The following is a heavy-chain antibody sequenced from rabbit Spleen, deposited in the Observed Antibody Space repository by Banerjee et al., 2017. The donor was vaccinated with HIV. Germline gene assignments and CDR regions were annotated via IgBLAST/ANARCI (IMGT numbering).Heavy chain of an antibody. CDR3: ARDLTGVIGWNFGW. Sequence: QEQLVESGGGLVKPGAALTLTCKASGLDFSLNYWICWVRQAPGKGLEWIACINIVTGKAVYARWAKGRFIMSRTSSTTVTLQMTSLTAADTATYFCARDLTGVIGWNFGWWGPGTLVTVS. CDR2: INIVTGKA. V-gene: IGHV1S45*01. J-gene: IGHJ4*01. D-gene: IGHD1-1*01. CDR1: GLDFSLNYW.